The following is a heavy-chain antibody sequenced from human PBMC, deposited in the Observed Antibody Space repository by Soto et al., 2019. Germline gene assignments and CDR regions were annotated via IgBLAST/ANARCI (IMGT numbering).Heavy chain of an antibody. J-gene: IGHJ2*01. CDR2: IVVGSGDT. V-gene: IGHV1-58*01. CDR3: SAIHRWVLGDWYFDF. Sequence: QMQLVQSGPAVQKPGTSVTVSCKASGFTFSTSGVQWVRQARGQRLEWIGGIVVGSGDTNYAQKFQERVTITRDMSTSTVYMELSSLTSEDTAVYYCSAIHRWVLGDWYFDFWGRGTLVTVSS. CDR1: GFTFSTSG. D-gene: IGHD3-16*01.